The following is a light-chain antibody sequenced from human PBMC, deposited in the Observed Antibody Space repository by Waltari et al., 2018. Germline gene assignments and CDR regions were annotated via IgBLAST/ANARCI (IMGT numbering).Light chain of an antibody. CDR1: GSNIGSNT. Sequence: QSVLTQPPSPSGTPGPRVTISCSGSGSNIGSNTVNWYQQLPGTAPKLLIYSNNQRPSGVPDRFSGSKSGTSASLAISGLQSEDEADYYCAAWDDSLNGYVFGTGTKVTVL. V-gene: IGLV1-44*01. J-gene: IGLJ1*01. CDR2: SNN. CDR3: AAWDDSLNGYV.